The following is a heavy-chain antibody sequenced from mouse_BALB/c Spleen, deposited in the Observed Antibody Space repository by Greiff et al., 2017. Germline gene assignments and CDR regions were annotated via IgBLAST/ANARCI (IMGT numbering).Heavy chain of an antibody. Sequence: EVKVIESGGGLVQPGGSLKLSCAASGFDFSRYWMSWVRQAPGKGLEWIGEINPDSSTINYTPSLKDKFIISRDNAKNTLYLQMSKVRSEDTALYYCAREGASYGSGVYYAMDYWGQGTSVTVSS. D-gene: IGHD1-1*01. CDR1: GFDFSRYW. V-gene: IGHV4-1*02. CDR3: AREGASYGSGVYYAMDY. J-gene: IGHJ4*01. CDR2: INPDSSTI.